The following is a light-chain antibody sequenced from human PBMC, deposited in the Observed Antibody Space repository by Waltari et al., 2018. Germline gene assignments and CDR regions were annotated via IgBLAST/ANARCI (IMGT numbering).Light chain of an antibody. CDR3: QQRSNWPLT. CDR2: DAS. J-gene: IGKJ4*01. CDR1: QRVSTF. Sequence: EIVLTQSPATLSLSPGERATLSCRASQRVSTFLACYQQKPGQAPRLLIYDASNRATGIPARFSGSGSGTDFTLTISSLDPEDFAVYFCQQRSNWPLTFGGGTKVEIK. V-gene: IGKV3-11*01.